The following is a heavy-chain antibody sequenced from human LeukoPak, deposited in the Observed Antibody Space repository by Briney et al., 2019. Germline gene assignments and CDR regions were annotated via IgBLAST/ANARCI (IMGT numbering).Heavy chain of an antibody. CDR3: TKDKTVLGDYYYFDY. D-gene: IGHD4-17*01. J-gene: IGHJ4*02. CDR2: ISWDGGTT. Sequence: GGSLGLSCAASGFTFDDYAMHWVRQAPGKGLEWVSLISWDGGTTYYADSVKGRFTISRDNSKNSLYLQMNSLRTEDTALYYCTKDKTVLGDYYYFDYWGQGTLVTVSS. CDR1: GFTFDDYA. V-gene: IGHV3-43*01.